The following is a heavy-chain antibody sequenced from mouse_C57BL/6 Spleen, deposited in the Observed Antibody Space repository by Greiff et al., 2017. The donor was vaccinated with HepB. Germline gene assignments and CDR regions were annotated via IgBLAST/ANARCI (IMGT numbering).Heavy chain of an antibody. Sequence: QVQLKQPGAELVMPGASVKLSCKASGYTFTSYWMHWVKQRPGQGLEWIGEIDPSDSYTNYNQKFKGKSTLTVDKSSSTAYMQLSSLTSEDSAVYYCARRRISNYYGSSYWYFDVWGTGTTVTVSS. V-gene: IGHV1-69*01. D-gene: IGHD1-1*01. CDR2: IDPSDSYT. CDR1: GYTFTSYW. CDR3: ARRRISNYYGSSYWYFDV. J-gene: IGHJ1*03.